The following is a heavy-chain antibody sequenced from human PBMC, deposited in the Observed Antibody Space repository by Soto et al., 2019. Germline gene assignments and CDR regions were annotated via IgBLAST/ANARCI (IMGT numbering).Heavy chain of an antibody. D-gene: IGHD2-15*01. CDR3: AKDRYQVAATTAIDYYYYYYMDV. J-gene: IGHJ6*03. CDR1: GFTFSSYG. CDR2: ISYDGSNK. Sequence: GGSLRLSCAASGFTFSSYGMHWVRQAPGKGLEWVAVISYDGSNKYYADSVKGRFTISRDNSKNTLYLQMNSLRAEETAVYYCAKDRYQVAATTAIDYYYYYYMDVWGKGTTVTVSS. V-gene: IGHV3-30*18.